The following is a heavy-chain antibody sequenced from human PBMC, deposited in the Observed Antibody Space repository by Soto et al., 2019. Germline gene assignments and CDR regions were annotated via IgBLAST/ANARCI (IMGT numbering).Heavy chain of an antibody. V-gene: IGHV3-30-3*01. Sequence: QGQLVESGGGVVQPGRSLRLSCAASGFTFSRYAMHWVRQAPGKGLEWVAVISYDGSNKYYADSVKGRFTISRDNSKNTLYLQMNSLRAEDTAVYYCARVGVVVVAAFWGQGTLVTVSS. CDR3: ARVGVVVVAAF. J-gene: IGHJ4*02. D-gene: IGHD2-15*01. CDR2: ISYDGSNK. CDR1: GFTFSRYA.